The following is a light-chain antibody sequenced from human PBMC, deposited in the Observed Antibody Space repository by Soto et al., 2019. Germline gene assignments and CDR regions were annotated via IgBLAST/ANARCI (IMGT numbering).Light chain of an antibody. Sequence: EIVLTQSLATLSLSPGERATLSCRASQSVSSYLAWYQQKPGQAPRVLIYGASVRATGIPDRFSGSGSETDFTLTINRLEPEDFAVYYCQQYGTTPRTFGQGAKVDIK. CDR2: GAS. CDR1: QSVSSY. V-gene: IGKV3-20*01. J-gene: IGKJ1*01. CDR3: QQYGTTPRT.